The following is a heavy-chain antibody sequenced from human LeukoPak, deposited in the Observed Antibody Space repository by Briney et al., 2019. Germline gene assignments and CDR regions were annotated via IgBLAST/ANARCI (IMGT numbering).Heavy chain of an antibody. CDR3: ARDLRIAAAGTAYYYYMDV. CDR1: GGCISSYY. Sequence: SETLSLTCTVSGGCISSYYWSWIRQPPGKGLEWIGYIYYSGSTNYNPSLKSRVTISVGTSKNQFSLKLSSVTAADTAVYYCARDLRIAAAGTAYYYYMDVWGKGTTVTVSS. J-gene: IGHJ6*03. CDR2: IYYSGST. D-gene: IGHD6-13*01. V-gene: IGHV4-59*01.